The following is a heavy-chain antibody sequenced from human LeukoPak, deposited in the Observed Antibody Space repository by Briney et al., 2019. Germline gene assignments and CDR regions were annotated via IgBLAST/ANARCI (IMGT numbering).Heavy chain of an antibody. CDR3: ARDFSAAAAGIDY. Sequence: SETLSLTCAVYGGSFSGYYWSWIRQPPGKGLEWIGEINHSGSTNYNPSLKSRVTISVDTSKNQFSLKLSSVTAADTAVYYCARDFSAAAAGIDYWGQGTLVTVSS. CDR2: INHSGST. CDR1: GGSFSGYY. D-gene: IGHD6-13*01. V-gene: IGHV4-34*01. J-gene: IGHJ4*02.